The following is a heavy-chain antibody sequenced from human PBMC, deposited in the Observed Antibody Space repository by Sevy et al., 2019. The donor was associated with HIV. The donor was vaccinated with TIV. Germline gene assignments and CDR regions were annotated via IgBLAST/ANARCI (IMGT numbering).Heavy chain of an antibody. V-gene: IGHV1-69*04. CDR1: GGTFSSYA. CDR2: IIPILGIA. J-gene: IGHJ4*02. CDR3: ARGRDGYKPQSVFDY. D-gene: IGHD5-12*01. Sequence: ASVKVSCKASGGTFSSYAISWVRQAPGQGLEWMGRIIPILGIANYAQKFQGRVTITADKSTSTAYMELGSLRSEDTAVYYCARGRDGYKPQSVFDYWGQGTLVTVSS.